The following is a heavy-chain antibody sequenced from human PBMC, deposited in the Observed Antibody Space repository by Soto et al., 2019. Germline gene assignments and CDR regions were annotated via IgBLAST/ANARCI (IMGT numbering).Heavy chain of an antibody. CDR2: ISYDGSNQ. V-gene: IGHV3-30*03. CDR3: ARASGWYYYYGLDV. J-gene: IGHJ6*02. Sequence: GGSLRLSCAASEFTFSSYSMNWVRQAPGKGLEWVAVISYDGSNQYYADSVKGRFTISRDNSKNTLYLQMNSLRGEDTSVYYCARASGWYYYYGLDVWGQGTTVTVSS. CDR1: EFTFSSYS. D-gene: IGHD6-19*01.